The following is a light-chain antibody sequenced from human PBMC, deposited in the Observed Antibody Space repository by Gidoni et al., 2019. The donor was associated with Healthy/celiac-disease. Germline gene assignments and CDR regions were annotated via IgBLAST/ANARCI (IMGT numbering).Light chain of an antibody. CDR3: QQRSNWPVT. Sequence: EIVLPQSPAPLSLSPGERATLSCRASQSVSSYLAWYQQKPGQAPRLLIYDASNRATGIPARFSGSGPGTDFTLTISSLEPEDFAVYYCQQRSNWPVTFGQGTRLEIK. J-gene: IGKJ5*01. CDR2: DAS. V-gene: IGKV3D-11*02. CDR1: QSVSSY.